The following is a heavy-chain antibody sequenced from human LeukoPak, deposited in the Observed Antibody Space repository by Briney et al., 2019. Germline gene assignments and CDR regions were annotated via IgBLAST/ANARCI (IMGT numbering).Heavy chain of an antibody. J-gene: IGHJ4*02. CDR2: IYYSGST. D-gene: IGHD7-27*01. Sequence: TSETLSLTCTVSGDSISNYNWTWIRQPPGKGLEWIGHIYYSGSTNYNPSLNSRVSISVDTSKNHFSLSLSSVTAADSAVYYCARGWGFFDSWGQGTQVTVSS. CDR1: GDSISNYN. V-gene: IGHV4-59*01. CDR3: ARGWGFFDS.